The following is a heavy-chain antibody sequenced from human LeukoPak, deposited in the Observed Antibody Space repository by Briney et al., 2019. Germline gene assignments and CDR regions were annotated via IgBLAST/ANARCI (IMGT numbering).Heavy chain of an antibody. J-gene: IGHJ6*02. CDR1: GFTFSSYA. Sequence: GSLRLSCAASGFTFSSYAMHWVRQAPGKGLEWVAVISYDGSNKYYADSVKGRFTISRDNSKNTLYLQMNSLRAEDTAVYYCARGPRGYSSGQRDYYYGMDVWGQGTTVTVSS. D-gene: IGHD6-19*01. CDR2: ISYDGSNK. CDR3: ARGPRGYSSGQRDYYYGMDV. V-gene: IGHV3-30-3*01.